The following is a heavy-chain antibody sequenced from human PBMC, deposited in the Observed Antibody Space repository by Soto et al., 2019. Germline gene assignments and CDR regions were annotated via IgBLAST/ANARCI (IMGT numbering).Heavy chain of an antibody. CDR2: ISYDGSNK. CDR1: GFTFSSYA. CDR3: ARDFYRSWSYYYYGMDV. J-gene: IGHJ6*02. V-gene: IGHV3-30*04. D-gene: IGHD3-10*01. Sequence: GGSLRLSCAASGFTFSSYAMHWVRQAPGKGLEWVAVISYDGSNKYYADSGKGRFTISRDNSKNTLYLQMNSLRAEDTAVYYCARDFYRSWSYYYYGMDVWGQGTTVTVSS.